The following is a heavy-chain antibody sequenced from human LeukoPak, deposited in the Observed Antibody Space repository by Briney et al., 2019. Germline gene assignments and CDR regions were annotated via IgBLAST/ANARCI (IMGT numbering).Heavy chain of an antibody. J-gene: IGHJ4*02. CDR3: ARGIVATMAFGY. Sequence: PSETLSLTCAVYGGSFSGYYWSWIRQPPGKGLEWIGEINHSGSTNYNPSLKSRVTISVDTSKNQFSLKLSSVTAADTAVYYCARGIVATMAFGYWGQGTLVTVSS. D-gene: IGHD5-12*01. CDR2: INHSGST. V-gene: IGHV4-34*01. CDR1: GGSFSGYY.